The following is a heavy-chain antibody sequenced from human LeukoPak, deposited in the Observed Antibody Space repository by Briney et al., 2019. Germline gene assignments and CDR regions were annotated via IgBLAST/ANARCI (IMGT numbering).Heavy chain of an antibody. Sequence: SETLSLTCAAYGGSFSGYYWSWIRQPPGKGLEWIGEINHSGSTNYNPSLKSRVTISVDTSKNQFSLKLSSVTAADTAVYYCARGRRYFYFQHWGQGTLVTVSS. CDR2: INHSGST. CDR1: GGSFSGYY. V-gene: IGHV4-34*01. CDR3: ARGRRYFYFQH. D-gene: IGHD3-9*01. J-gene: IGHJ1*01.